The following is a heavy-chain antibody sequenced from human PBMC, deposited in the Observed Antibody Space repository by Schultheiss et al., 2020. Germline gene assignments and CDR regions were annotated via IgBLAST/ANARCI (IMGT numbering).Heavy chain of an antibody. CDR1: GFTFSSYW. CDR3: ARDGALLWFRELFDAFDI. CDR2: IKQDGSEK. Sequence: GGSLRLSCAASGFTFSSYWMSWVRQAPGKGLEWVANIKQDGSEKYYVDSVKGRFTISRDNAKNSLYLQMNSLRAEDTAVYYCARDGALLWFRELFDAFDIWGQGTMVTVSS. V-gene: IGHV3-7*03. D-gene: IGHD3-10*01. J-gene: IGHJ3*02.